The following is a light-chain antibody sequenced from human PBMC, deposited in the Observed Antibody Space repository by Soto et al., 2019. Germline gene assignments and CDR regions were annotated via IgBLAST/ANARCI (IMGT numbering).Light chain of an antibody. J-gene: IGKJ5*01. CDR3: QQCGSSST. V-gene: IGKV3-20*01. CDR1: QSVSSSY. Sequence: IVLTQGPDSRSWSPGERATHYCRASQSVSSSYLAWYQQKPGQAPRLLIYGASMRATGIPDRFSGSGSGTDFTFTISRLVPEDFAVYYCQQCGSSSTFGQGTRLEIK. CDR2: GAS.